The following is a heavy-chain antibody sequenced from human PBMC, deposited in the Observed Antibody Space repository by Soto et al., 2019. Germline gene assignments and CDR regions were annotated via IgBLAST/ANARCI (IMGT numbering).Heavy chain of an antibody. V-gene: IGHV3-48*03. Sequence: SLRLSCAASGFTFSSYEMNWVRQAPGKGLEWVSYISSSGSTIYYADSVKGRFTISRDNAKNSLYLQMNSLRAEDTAVYYCARDRDTAMVLFNYYYGMDVWGQGTTVTVSS. D-gene: IGHD5-18*01. CDR3: ARDRDTAMVLFNYYYGMDV. CDR2: ISSSGSTI. CDR1: GFTFSSYE. J-gene: IGHJ6*02.